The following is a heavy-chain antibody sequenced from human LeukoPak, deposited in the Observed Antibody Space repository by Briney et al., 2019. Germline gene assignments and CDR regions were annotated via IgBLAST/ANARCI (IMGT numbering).Heavy chain of an antibody. J-gene: IGHJ5*02. CDR3: ARHDYSNILRDP. CDR1: GYTFTSYA. D-gene: IGHD4-11*01. Sequence: GASVKVSCKASGYTFTSYAMNWVRQAPGQGLEWMGGIIPIFGTANYAQKFQGRVTITTDESTSTAYMELSSLRSEDTAVYYCARHDYSNILRDPWGQGTLVTVSS. CDR2: IIPIFGTA. V-gene: IGHV1-69*05.